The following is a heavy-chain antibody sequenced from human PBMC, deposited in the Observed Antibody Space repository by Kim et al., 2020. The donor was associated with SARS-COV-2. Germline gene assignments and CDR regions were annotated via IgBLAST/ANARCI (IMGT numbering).Heavy chain of an antibody. Sequence: RFTISRDNAKNSLYLQMNSLRAEDTAVYYCARDRRGYSYGYHYYYYGMDVWGQGTTVTVSS. D-gene: IGHD5-18*01. V-gene: IGHV3-11*04. CDR3: ARDRRGYSYGYHYYYYGMDV. J-gene: IGHJ6*02.